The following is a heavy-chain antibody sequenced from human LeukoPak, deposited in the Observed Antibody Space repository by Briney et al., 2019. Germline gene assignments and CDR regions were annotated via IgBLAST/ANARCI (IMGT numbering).Heavy chain of an antibody. CDR1: GGSISSYY. Sequence: PSETLSLTCTVSGGSISSYYWSWIRQPPGKGLEWIGYIYYSGSTNYNPSLKSRVTISVDTSKNQFSLKLSSVTAADTAVYYCAAQAHYYDSSGYYFDYWGQGTLVTVSS. CDR3: AAQAHYYDSSGYYFDY. CDR2: IYYSGST. D-gene: IGHD3-22*01. V-gene: IGHV4-59*08. J-gene: IGHJ4*02.